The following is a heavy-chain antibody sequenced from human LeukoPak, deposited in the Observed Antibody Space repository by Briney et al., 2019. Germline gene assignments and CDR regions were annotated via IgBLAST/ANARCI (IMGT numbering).Heavy chain of an antibody. J-gene: IGHJ4*02. CDR2: IYYSGST. Sequence: PSETLSLTCTVSGGSISSYYGSWIRQPPGKGLEWIGYIYYSGSTNYNPSLKSRVTISVDTSKNQFSLKLSSVTAADTAVYYCARRTAMVAGIDYWGQGTLVTVSS. CDR1: GGSISSYY. D-gene: IGHD5-18*01. V-gene: IGHV4-59*01. CDR3: ARRTAMVAGIDY.